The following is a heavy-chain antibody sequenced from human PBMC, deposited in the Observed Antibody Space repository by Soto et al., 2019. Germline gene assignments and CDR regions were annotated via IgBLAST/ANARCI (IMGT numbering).Heavy chain of an antibody. V-gene: IGHV3-48*02. CDR2: ISSSSSTI. Sequence: GSLRLSCAASGFTFSSYSMNWVRQAPGKGLEWVSYISSSSSTIYYADSVKGRFTISRDNAKNSLYLQMNSLRDEDTAVYYCARDSSVITGTTALDYWGQGTLVTVSS. D-gene: IGHD1-7*01. CDR3: ARDSSVITGTTALDY. J-gene: IGHJ4*02. CDR1: GFTFSSYS.